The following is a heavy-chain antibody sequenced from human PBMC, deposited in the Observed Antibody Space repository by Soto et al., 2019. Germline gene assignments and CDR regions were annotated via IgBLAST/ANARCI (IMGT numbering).Heavy chain of an antibody. D-gene: IGHD1-26*01. Sequence: SETLSLTCTVSGGSISSSNYYWAWIRQPPGKGLEWIGNIYYTGSTSYSPSLKSRVTISVDTSKTQFSLNLNSVTAADTAVYYCAGRRAGDYYFDYWGQGTLVTVSS. J-gene: IGHJ4*02. CDR1: GGSISSSNYY. V-gene: IGHV4-39*01. CDR3: AGRRAGDYYFDY. CDR2: IYYTGST.